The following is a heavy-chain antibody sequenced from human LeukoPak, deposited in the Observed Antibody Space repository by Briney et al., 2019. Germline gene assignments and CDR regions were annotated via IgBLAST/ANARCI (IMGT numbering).Heavy chain of an antibody. CDR1: GYSFTSYG. D-gene: IGHD1-26*01. V-gene: IGHV1-18*01. CDR2: ISAYNGNT. J-gene: IGHJ4*02. CDR3: ARKEWELLKY. Sequence: PGESLKISCKGSGYSFTSYGISWVRQAPGQGLEWMGWISAYNGNTNYAQKLQGRVTMTTDTSTSTAYMELRSLRSDDTAVYYCARKEWELLKYWGQGTLVTVSS.